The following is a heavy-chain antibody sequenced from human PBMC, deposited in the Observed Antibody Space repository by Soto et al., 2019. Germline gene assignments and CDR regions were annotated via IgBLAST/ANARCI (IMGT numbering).Heavy chain of an antibody. CDR1: GGTFSSYA. CDR2: IIPIFGTA. J-gene: IGHJ6*02. CDR3: ARTEGELLPLALYYYYCMDV. Sequence: QVQLVQSGAEVKKPGSSVKVSCKASGGTFSSYAISWVRQAPGQGLEWMGGIIPIFGTANYAQKFQGRVTITADKSTSTAYMELSSLRSEETAVYYCARTEGELLPLALYYYYCMDVWGQGTTVTVSS. V-gene: IGHV1-69*06. D-gene: IGHD1-26*01.